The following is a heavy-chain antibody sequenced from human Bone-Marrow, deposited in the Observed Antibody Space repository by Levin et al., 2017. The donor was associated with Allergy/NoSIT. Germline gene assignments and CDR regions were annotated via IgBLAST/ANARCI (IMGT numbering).Heavy chain of an antibody. Sequence: PGGSLRLSCAASGFTFSSYAMHWVRQAPGKGLEWVAVISYDGSNKYYADSVKGRFTISRDNSKNTLYLQMNSLRAEDTAVYYCASGKLQLAPLCHWGQGTLVTVSS. J-gene: IGHJ4*02. CDR3: ASGKLQLAPLCH. V-gene: IGHV3-30-3*01. CDR1: GFTFSSYA. CDR2: ISYDGSNK. D-gene: IGHD4-23*01.